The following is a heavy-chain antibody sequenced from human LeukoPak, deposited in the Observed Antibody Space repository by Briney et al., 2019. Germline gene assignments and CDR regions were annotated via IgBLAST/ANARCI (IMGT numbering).Heavy chain of an antibody. V-gene: IGHV1-46*01. CDR3: ARDHSVVVVAAPYYFDY. D-gene: IGHD2-15*01. CDR1: GYTSTSYY. J-gene: IGHJ4*02. Sequence: ASVKVSCKASGYTSTSYYMHWVRQAPGQGLEGMGIINPSGGSTSYAQKFQGRVTMTRDTSTSTVYMELSSLRSEDTAVYYCARDHSVVVVAAPYYFDYWGQGTLVTVSS. CDR2: INPSGGST.